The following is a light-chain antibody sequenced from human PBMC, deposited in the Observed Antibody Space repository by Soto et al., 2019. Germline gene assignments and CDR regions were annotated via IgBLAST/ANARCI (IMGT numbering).Light chain of an antibody. Sequence: DIQMTQSPSAMSASVGDRVTITCRASQGISNSLAWFQQKPGKVPQRLIYGGSTLQNGVPSRFSGSGSGTEFTLTISSLHTEDFATYYCLQHNTYPLSFGGGTKVDIK. CDR3: LQHNTYPLS. V-gene: IGKV1-17*03. CDR2: GGS. J-gene: IGKJ4*01. CDR1: QGISNS.